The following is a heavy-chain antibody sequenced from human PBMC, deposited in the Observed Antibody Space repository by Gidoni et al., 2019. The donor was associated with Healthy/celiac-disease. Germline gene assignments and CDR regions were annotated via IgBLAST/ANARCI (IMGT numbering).Heavy chain of an antibody. CDR1: GGSFSGYY. J-gene: IGHJ4*02. Sequence: QVQLQQWGAGLLTPSETLSLTCAVYGGSFSGYYWSWIRQPPGKGLEWIGEINHSGSTNYNPSLKSRVTISVDTSKNQFSLKLSSVTAADTAVYYCARGRYYYDSSGREYYFDYWGQGTLVTVSS. CDR2: INHSGST. D-gene: IGHD3-22*01. CDR3: ARGRYYYDSSGREYYFDY. V-gene: IGHV4-34*01.